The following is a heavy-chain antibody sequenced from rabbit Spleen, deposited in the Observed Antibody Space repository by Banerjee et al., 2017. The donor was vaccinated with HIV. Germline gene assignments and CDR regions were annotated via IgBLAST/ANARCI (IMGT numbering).Heavy chain of an antibody. Sequence: ESGGGLVKPTGSLKLSCKASRFDFSTYSMSWVRQAPGKGLEWIGYIVPIFGVTYYANWVNGRFTISSHNAQNTLYLQLHSLTAADTATYFCVRGASGSGYYSLWGPGTLVTVS. J-gene: IGHJ6*01. D-gene: IGHD1-1*01. V-gene: IGHV1S7*01. CDR3: VRGASGSGYYSL. CDR1: RFDFSTYS. CDR2: IVPIFGVT.